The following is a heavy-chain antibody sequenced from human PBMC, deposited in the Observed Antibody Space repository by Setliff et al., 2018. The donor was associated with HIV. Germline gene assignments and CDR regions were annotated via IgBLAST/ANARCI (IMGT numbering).Heavy chain of an antibody. D-gene: IGHD3-16*01. CDR1: GGSISSHF. V-gene: IGHV4-59*11. Sequence: SETLSLTCTVSGGSISSHFWSWIRQPPGKGLEWIGSIYYSGSTNYNPSLKSRVTISVVTSKNQFSLKLSSVTAADTAVYYCARGTLYYDYVWGTPFPFDYGGQGTLVTVSS. CDR2: IYYSGST. J-gene: IGHJ4*02. CDR3: ARGTLYYDYVWGTPFPFDY.